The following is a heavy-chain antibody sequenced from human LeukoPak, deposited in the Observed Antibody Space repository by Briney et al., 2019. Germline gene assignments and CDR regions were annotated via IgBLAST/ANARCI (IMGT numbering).Heavy chain of an antibody. J-gene: IGHJ6*04. CDR3: ARRLGDYYYYGMDV. D-gene: IGHD4-11*01. CDR1: GFTFSSYW. V-gene: IGHV3-7*03. CDR2: IKQDGSEK. Sequence: GGSLRLSCAASGFTFSSYWMSWVRQAPGKGLEWVANIKQDGSEKYYVDSVKGRFTIFRDNAKNSLYLQMNSLRAEDTAVYYCARRLGDYYYYGMDVWGKGTTVTVSS.